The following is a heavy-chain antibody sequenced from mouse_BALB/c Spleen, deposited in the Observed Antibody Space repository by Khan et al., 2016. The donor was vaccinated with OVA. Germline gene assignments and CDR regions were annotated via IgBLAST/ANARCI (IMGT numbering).Heavy chain of an antibody. Sequence: LQESGPGLVAPSQNLSITCTVSGFSLSDYGVSWIRQPPGKGLEWLGVIWGGGSTYYNSALKSRLSISKDNSKSQVFLKMSSLQIDDTAMFYCAKGVWSYYYTLDYWGQGTSVTVSS. CDR3: AKGVWSYYYTLDY. CDR2: IWGGGST. CDR1: GFSLSDYG. V-gene: IGHV2-6-5*01. J-gene: IGHJ4*01.